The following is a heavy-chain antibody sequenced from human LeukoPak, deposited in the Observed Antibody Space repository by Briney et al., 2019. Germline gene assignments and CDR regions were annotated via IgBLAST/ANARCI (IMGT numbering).Heavy chain of an antibody. V-gene: IGHV1-2*02. CDR3: ARASYYYDKSGYDY. D-gene: IGHD3-22*01. CDR1: GYTFIGYH. J-gene: IGHJ4*02. Sequence: ASLKVSCKASGYTFIGYHIHWVRQAPGQGLEWMGWINPDNDDTKYPQKFQGRVIFTMDTSINTAYMDVHRLRAYHRAIYYYARASYYYDKSGYDYWRERTLVTVSS. CDR2: INPDNDDT.